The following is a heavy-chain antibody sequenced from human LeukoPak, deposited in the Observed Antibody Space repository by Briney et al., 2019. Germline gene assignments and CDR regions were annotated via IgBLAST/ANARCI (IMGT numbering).Heavy chain of an antibody. Sequence: GGSLRLSCAASGFTFSSYGMHWVRQAPGKGLEWVAVIWYDGSNKYYADSVKGRFTISRDNSKNTLYLQMNSLRAEDTAVYYCARGVEDSSGYYTFDYWGQGTLVTVSS. V-gene: IGHV3-33*01. D-gene: IGHD3-22*01. CDR2: IWYDGSNK. CDR1: GFTFSSYG. CDR3: ARGVEDSSGYYTFDY. J-gene: IGHJ4*02.